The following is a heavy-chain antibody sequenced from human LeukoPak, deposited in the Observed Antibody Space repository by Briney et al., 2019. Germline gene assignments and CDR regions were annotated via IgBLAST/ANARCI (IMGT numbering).Heavy chain of an antibody. CDR2: ISSSSSYI. CDR1: GFTFSSYS. Sequence: PGGSLRLSCAASGFTFSSYSMNWVRQAPGKGLEWVSSISSSSSYIYYADSVKGRFTISRDNAKNSLYLQMNSLRAEGTAVYYCARDYGGNEDYFDYWGQGTLVTVSS. J-gene: IGHJ4*02. D-gene: IGHD4-23*01. CDR3: ARDYGGNEDYFDY. V-gene: IGHV3-21*01.